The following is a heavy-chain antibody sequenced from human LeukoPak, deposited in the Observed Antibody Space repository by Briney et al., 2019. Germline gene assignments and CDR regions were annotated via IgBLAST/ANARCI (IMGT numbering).Heavy chain of an antibody. CDR1: GGSISTSAFY. D-gene: IGHD2/OR15-2a*01. CDR3: ARQISDYYYYYMDV. J-gene: IGHJ6*03. Sequence: SETLSLTCTVSGGSISTSAFYWGWIRQPPGKGLEWIGSIYDSGNEFYNPSLKSRVTISADTSKNQFSLKLNSVTAADTAMYYCARQISDYYYYYMDVWGEGITVAVSS. CDR2: IYDSGNE. V-gene: IGHV4-39*01.